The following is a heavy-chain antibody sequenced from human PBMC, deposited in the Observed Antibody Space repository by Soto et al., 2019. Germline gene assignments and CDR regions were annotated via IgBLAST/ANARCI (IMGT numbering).Heavy chain of an antibody. D-gene: IGHD3-10*01. Sequence: PSETLSLTWAVAGGSIRSYYWSWIRQPPGKGLEWIGYVYSSGNTKYNPSLKSRVTISLDTSKNQFSLKLSSVTAADTALYYCARGYGSGSYPSLPLDYCGQVTLVPASS. CDR3: ARGYGSGSYPSLPLDY. V-gene: IGHV4-59*01. J-gene: IGHJ4*02. CDR1: GGSIRSYY. CDR2: VYSSGNT.